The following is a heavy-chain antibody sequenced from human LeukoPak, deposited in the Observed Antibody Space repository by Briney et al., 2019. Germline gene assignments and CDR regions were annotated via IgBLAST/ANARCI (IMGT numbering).Heavy chain of an antibody. V-gene: IGHV3-23*01. CDR1: GFAFSNYA. D-gene: IGHD3-9*01. Sequence: GGSLRLSCAASGFAFSNYAMSWVRQAPGKGLEWVSAIVGSGGSTYYADSVKGRFSISRDNSKNTLFLQMNSLRVEDTALYYCSKWGDYDVLTGYYDSDFWGQGTLVTVSS. CDR3: SKWGDYDVLTGYYDSDF. CDR2: IVGSGGST. J-gene: IGHJ4*02.